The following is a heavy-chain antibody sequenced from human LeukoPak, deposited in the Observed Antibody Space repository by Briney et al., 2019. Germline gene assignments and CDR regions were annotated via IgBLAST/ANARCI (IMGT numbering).Heavy chain of an antibody. CDR3: ARDGGSGYYGDYHFDY. CDR2: ISSSGSTI. D-gene: IGHD4-17*01. CDR1: GFTFSSYE. J-gene: IGHJ4*02. V-gene: IGHV3-48*03. Sequence: GRSLRLSCAASGFTFSSYEMNWVRQAPGKGLEWVSYISSSGSTIYYADSVKGRFTISRDNAKNSLYLQMNSLRAEDTAVYYCARDGGSGYYGDYHFDYWGQGTLVTVSS.